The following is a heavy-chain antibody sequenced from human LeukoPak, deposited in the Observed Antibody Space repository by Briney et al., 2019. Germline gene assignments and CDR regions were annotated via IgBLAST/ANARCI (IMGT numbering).Heavy chain of an antibody. V-gene: IGHV4-34*01. Sequence: SETLYLTCAVYGGAFSGFYWSWIPQPPGKGLEGIGGMNHSGSTNYNTSLKSRVTISVDTSKNQFSLKLSSVTAEDTDAYYYSRAWAARAGVKNFDYWGQGTLVTVSS. CDR3: SRAWAARAGVKNFDY. CDR1: GGAFSGFY. CDR2: MNHSGST. J-gene: IGHJ4*02. D-gene: IGHD1-26*01.